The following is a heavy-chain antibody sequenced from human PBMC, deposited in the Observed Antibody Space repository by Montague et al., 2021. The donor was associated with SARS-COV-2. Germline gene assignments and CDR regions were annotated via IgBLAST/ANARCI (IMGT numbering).Heavy chain of an antibody. J-gene: IGHJ5*02. Sequence: SETLSLTCTVSGGSIGGYYWTWIRQSPGKGLEWIGYIYETWSTKYNPSLNSRATMSLDTSKNQFSLQLTSVTAADTAVYYCARDLSRAFCEGDSCYSENWFAPWGQGTLVTVSS. D-gene: IGHD3-22*01. CDR3: ARDLSRAFCEGDSCYSENWFAP. V-gene: IGHV4-59*01. CDR2: IYETWST. CDR1: GGSIGGYY.